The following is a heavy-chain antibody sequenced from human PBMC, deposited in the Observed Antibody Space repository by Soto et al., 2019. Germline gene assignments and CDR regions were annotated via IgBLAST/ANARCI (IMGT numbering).Heavy chain of an antibody. CDR2: IKSKTDGGTT. D-gene: IGHD2-15*01. J-gene: IGHJ1*01. V-gene: IGHV3-15*07. CDR3: TTELPPIVVVVAATADYFQH. CDR1: GFTFSNAW. Sequence: EVQLVESGGGLVKPGGSLRLSCAASGFTFSNAWMNWVRQAPGKGLEWVGRIKSKTDGGTTDYAAPVKGRFTISRDDSKNTLYLQMNSLKTEDTAVYYCTTELPPIVVVVAATADYFQHWGQGTLVTVSS.